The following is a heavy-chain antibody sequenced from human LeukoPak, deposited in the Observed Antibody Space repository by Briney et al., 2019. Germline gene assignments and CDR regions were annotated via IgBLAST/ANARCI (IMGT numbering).Heavy chain of an antibody. V-gene: IGHV3-23*01. CDR2: ISGTGDRT. CDR1: GFSFSSYA. J-gene: IGHJ4*02. Sequence: GGSLRLSCAASGFSFSSYALTWVRQAPGKGLEWVSSISGTGDRTQYADSVRGRFTISRDNSKNTLYLQMNSLRAEDTAVYYCAKRAYSNYFDYWGQGTLVTVSS. D-gene: IGHD4-11*01. CDR3: AKRAYSNYFDY.